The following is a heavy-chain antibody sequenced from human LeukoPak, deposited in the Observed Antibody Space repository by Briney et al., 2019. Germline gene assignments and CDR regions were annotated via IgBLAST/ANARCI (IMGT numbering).Heavy chain of an antibody. CDR3: ARGSSGCDGDCSTHFDY. D-gene: IGHD2-21*01. J-gene: IGHJ4*02. V-gene: IGHV1-46*01. Sequence: ASVKVSCKASGYTFTSYYMHWVRQAPGQGLEWMGIINPSGGSTSYAQKFQGRVTMTRDTSTSKVYMELSSLRSEDTAVYYCARGSSGCDGDCSTHFDYWGQGTLVTVCS. CDR1: GYTFTSYY. CDR2: INPSGGST.